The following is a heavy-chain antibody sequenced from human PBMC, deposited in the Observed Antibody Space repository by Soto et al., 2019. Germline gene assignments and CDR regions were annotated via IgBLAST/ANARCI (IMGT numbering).Heavy chain of an antibody. CDR2: IYHSGST. J-gene: IGHJ5*02. CDR3: AGSSGYYPNWFDP. V-gene: IGHV4-4*02. D-gene: IGHD3-22*01. CDR1: GGSISSSNW. Sequence: PSETLSLTCAVSGGSISSSNWWSWVRQPPGKGLEWIGEIYHSGSTNYNPSLKSRVTISVDKSKNQFSLKLSSVTAADTAVYYCAGSSGYYPNWFDPWGQGTLVTVSS.